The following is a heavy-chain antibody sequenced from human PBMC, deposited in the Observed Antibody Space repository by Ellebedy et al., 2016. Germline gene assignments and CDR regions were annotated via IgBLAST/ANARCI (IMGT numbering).Heavy chain of an antibody. Sequence: GESLKISXAASGFTFSSYAMSWVRQAPGKGLEWVSAISGSGGSTYYADSVKGRFTISRDNSKNTLYLQMNSLRAEDTAVYYCAKRLVVGASPFGYWGQGTLVTVSS. D-gene: IGHD2-15*01. V-gene: IGHV3-23*01. J-gene: IGHJ4*02. CDR2: ISGSGGST. CDR1: GFTFSSYA. CDR3: AKRLVVGASPFGY.